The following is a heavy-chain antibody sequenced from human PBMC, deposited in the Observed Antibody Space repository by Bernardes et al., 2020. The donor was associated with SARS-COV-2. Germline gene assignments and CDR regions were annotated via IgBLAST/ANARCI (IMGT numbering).Heavy chain of an antibody. CDR1: GFTFTSSA. CDR3: AAAGPYDFWSGYYSPLAPYYYYYGMDG. V-gene: IGHV1-58*01. Sequence: SVKVSCKASGFTFTSSAVQWVRQARGQRLEWIGWIVVGSGNTNYAQKFQERVTITRDMSTSTAYMELSSLRSEDTAVYYCAAAGPYDFWSGYYSPLAPYYYYYGMDGWGQGTTVTVSS. CDR2: IVVGSGNT. J-gene: IGHJ6*02. D-gene: IGHD3-3*01.